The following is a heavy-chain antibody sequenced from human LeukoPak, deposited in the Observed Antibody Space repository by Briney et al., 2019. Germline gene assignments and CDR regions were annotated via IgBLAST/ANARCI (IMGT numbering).Heavy chain of an antibody. J-gene: IGHJ4*02. CDR2: IYYSGST. CDR3: ARNIAARRPYFDD. Sequence: PSETLSLTCTVSGGSISSYCWSWIRQPPGEGLEWIGYIYYSGSTNYNPSLKSRVTISVDTSKNQFSLKLSSVTAADTAVYYCARNIAARRPYFDDLGRGTLVTVSS. V-gene: IGHV4-59*08. CDR1: GGSISSYC. D-gene: IGHD6-6*01.